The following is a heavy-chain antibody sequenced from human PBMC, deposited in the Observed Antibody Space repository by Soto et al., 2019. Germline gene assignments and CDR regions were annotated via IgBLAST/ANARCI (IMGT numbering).Heavy chain of an antibody. CDR1: GGSISSSSYY. CDR2: IYYSGST. CDR3: ARGGNDYGDYV. Sequence: SETLSLTCTVSGGSISSSSYYWGWIRQPPGKGLEWIGSIYYSGSTYYNPSLKSRVTISVDTSKNQFSLKLSSVTAADTAVYYCARGGNDYGDYVWGQGTLVTVSS. J-gene: IGHJ4*02. D-gene: IGHD4-17*01. V-gene: IGHV4-39*01.